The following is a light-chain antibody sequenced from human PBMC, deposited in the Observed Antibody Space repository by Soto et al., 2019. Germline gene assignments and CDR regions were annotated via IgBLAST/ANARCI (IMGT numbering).Light chain of an antibody. CDR1: QSVSSN. CDR3: QQYVIWPPWYT. CDR2: SAS. V-gene: IGKV3-15*01. J-gene: IGKJ2*01. Sequence: EIVMTQSPANLSVSPGERATLSCRASQSVSSNLAWYQQIPGQAPRLLIYSASIRATGVPARFSGSGSGTEFTLTLSSLQSEDFAVYYCQQYVIWPPWYTFGQGTKLEIK.